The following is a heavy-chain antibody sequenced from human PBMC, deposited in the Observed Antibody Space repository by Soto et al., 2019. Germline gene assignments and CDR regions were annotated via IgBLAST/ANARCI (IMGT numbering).Heavy chain of an antibody. D-gene: IGHD3-16*01. CDR1: GGTFSSSA. Sequence: QVQLVQYGAEVKKVGFSVKVSCKASGGTFSSSAMSWLRQAPGQGLEWMGGITPTFGAVNYAQKFQGRLTITADEFTDTAYMELSSLTSEDSAVYYCAIDRRTSSLWCDPWGQVTLVTVTS. CDR2: ITPTFGAV. J-gene: IGHJ5*02. V-gene: IGHV1-69*12. CDR3: AIDRRTSSLWCDP.